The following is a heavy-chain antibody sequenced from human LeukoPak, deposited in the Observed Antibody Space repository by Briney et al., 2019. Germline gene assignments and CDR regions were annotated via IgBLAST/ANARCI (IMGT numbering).Heavy chain of an antibody. CDR3: AKQGPGYCHSTSCYGVDY. D-gene: IGHD2-2*01. Sequence: ASVKVSCKASGYTFTSHAMNWVRQAPGQGLEWMGWINTNTGNPTYAQGFTGRFVFSLDTSVSTAYLQISSLKDEDTAVYYCAKQGPGYCHSTSCYGVDYWGQGTLVTVSS. V-gene: IGHV7-4-1*02. J-gene: IGHJ4*02. CDR1: GYTFTSHA. CDR2: INTNTGNP.